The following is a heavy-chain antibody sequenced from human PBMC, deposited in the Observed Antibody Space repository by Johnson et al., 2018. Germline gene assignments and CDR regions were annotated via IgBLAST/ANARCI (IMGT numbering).Heavy chain of an antibody. Sequence: VQLVQSGGGLVQPGGSLRLSCAASGFTFSSYDMHWVRQATGNGLEWVSAIGTAGDTYYPGSVKGRFTISRENAKNSLYLQMNSLGAGDTAVYYCARGDFFDAFDIWGQGTMVTVSS. V-gene: IGHV3-13*01. CDR2: IGTAGDT. J-gene: IGHJ3*02. CDR3: ARGDFFDAFDI. CDR1: GFTFSSYD. D-gene: IGHD2-21*02.